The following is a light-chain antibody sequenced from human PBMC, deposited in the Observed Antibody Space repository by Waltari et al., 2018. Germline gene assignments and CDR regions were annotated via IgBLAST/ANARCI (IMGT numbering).Light chain of an antibody. CDR3: QQYYGTSWT. CDR2: WAS. V-gene: IGKV4-1*01. CDR1: QSVLYTSKNKNY. Sequence: DIVMTQSPDSLAVSLGERATINCKSSQSVLYTSKNKNYLAWYQQKSGQPPKLLIYWASTRESGVHDRFSGSGSGTDFTLTISRLQAEDVAVYYCQQYYGTSWTFGQGTKVEIK. J-gene: IGKJ1*01.